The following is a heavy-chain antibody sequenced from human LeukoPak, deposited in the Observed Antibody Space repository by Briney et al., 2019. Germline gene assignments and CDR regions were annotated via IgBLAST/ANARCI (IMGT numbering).Heavy chain of an antibody. J-gene: IGHJ3*02. CDR3: ASVGFCEINIILDI. CDR1: RYTSTDFA. CDR2: INTKSANT. D-gene: IGHD1-26*01. Sequence: PSVKASPTMSRYTSTDFATEAAPQAPGQGLEWMGWINTKSANTNYAQKLQGRVTFTRDTSLGIVYMELSGLTSEDAAVYFCASVGFCEINIILDIWGQGTLVAVSS. V-gene: IGHV1-8*03.